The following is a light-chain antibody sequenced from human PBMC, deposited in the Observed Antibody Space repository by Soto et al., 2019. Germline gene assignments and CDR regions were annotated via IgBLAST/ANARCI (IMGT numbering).Light chain of an antibody. CDR2: DAS. Sequence: EVVLTQSPATLSLSPGERATLSCRASQSVSSYLAWYQQKPGQTPRLLIYDASNRATGIPARFSGSGSGTDFPLTISSLEPDDFAFYFCQQRGNWPPTFGPGTKVDI. CDR3: QQRGNWPPT. J-gene: IGKJ3*01. V-gene: IGKV3-11*01. CDR1: QSVSSY.